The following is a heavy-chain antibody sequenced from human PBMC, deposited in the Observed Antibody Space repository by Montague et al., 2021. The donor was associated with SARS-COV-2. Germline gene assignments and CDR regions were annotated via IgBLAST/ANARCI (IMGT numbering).Heavy chain of an antibody. Sequence: SETLSLTCTVSGDSFNSPKYYCAWIRQPPGKGLEWIVSSYYSGTTYDNPSLRSQVTMSVDTSKTQFSLKMNSVTAADTAVYYCARGSYGSGSYHAFDIWGQGTVVTVSS. J-gene: IGHJ3*02. CDR3: ARGSYGSGSYHAFDI. CDR1: GDSFNSPKYY. V-gene: IGHV4-39*01. CDR2: SYYSGTT. D-gene: IGHD3-10*01.